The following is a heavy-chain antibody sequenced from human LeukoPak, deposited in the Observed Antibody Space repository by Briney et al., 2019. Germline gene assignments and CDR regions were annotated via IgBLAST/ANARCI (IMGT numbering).Heavy chain of an antibody. CDR1: GGSISGHY. CDR2: IYYSGST. J-gene: IGHJ4*02. Sequence: PSETLSLTCTVSGGSISGHYWSWIRQPPGKGLEWIGYIYYSGSTNYNPSLKSRVTISVDTSKNQFSLKLSSVTAADTAVYYCARRHCSGGSCYWPYWGQGTLVTVSS. CDR3: ARRHCSGGSCYWPY. D-gene: IGHD2-15*01. V-gene: IGHV4-59*08.